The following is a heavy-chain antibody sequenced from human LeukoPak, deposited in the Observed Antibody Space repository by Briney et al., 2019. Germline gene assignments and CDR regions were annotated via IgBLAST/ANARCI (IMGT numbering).Heavy chain of an antibody. Sequence: SETLSLTCTVSGGSISSSSYYWAWIRQPPGKGLEWIGSIYYSGSTYYNPSLKSRVTISVDTSKNQFSLKFTSVTAADTSVFYCARHQWAVAGIDYWGQGTLVTVSS. CDR3: ARHQWAVAGIDY. CDR1: GGSISSSSYY. CDR2: IYYSGST. J-gene: IGHJ4*02. D-gene: IGHD6-19*01. V-gene: IGHV4-39*01.